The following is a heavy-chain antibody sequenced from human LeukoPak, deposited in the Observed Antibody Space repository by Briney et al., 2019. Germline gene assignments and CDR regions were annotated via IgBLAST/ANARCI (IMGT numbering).Heavy chain of an antibody. CDR2: ISGDGSST. CDR3: ANGED. V-gene: IGHV3-23*01. D-gene: IGHD7-27*01. J-gene: IGHJ4*02. CDR1: GFTFSSYA. Sequence: GGSLRLSCAASGFTFSSYAVSWVRQAPGKGLEWVSGISGDGSSTYHADSVKGRFTISRDNSKNSLYLQMNSLRAEDTAIYHCANGEDWGQGTLVTVSS.